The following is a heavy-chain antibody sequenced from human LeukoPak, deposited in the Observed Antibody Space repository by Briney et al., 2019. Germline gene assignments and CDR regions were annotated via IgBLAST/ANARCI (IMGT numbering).Heavy chain of an antibody. Sequence: GGSLRLSCAASGFTFSSYGMHWVRQAPGKGLEWVAVISYDGTNKNYVDSVKGRFTISRDNSKNTLYLQMNGLTAEDTAVYYCAKDLDYWGQGTLVTVSS. CDR1: GFTFSSYG. J-gene: IGHJ4*02. CDR2: ISYDGTNK. V-gene: IGHV3-30*18. CDR3: AKDLDY.